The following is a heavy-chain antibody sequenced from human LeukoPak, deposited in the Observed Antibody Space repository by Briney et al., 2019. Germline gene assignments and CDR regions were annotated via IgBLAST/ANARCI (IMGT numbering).Heavy chain of an antibody. CDR2: ISGSGGST. CDR1: GFTFSSYA. J-gene: IGHJ3*02. CDR3: AKDRGDYDFWSGYYWYAFDI. D-gene: IGHD3-3*01. V-gene: IGHV3-23*01. Sequence: GGSLRLSCAASGFTFSSYAMSWVRQAPGKGLEWVSAISGSGGSTYYADSVKGRFTISRDNSKNTLYLQMNSLRAEDTAVYYCAKDRGDYDFWSGYYWYAFDIWGQGTMVTVSS.